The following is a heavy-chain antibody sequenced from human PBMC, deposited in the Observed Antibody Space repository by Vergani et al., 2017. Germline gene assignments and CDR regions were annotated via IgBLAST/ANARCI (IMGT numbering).Heavy chain of an antibody. CDR2: INYVGRT. J-gene: IGHJ4*02. D-gene: IGHD2-15*01. V-gene: IGHV4-39*07. CDR3: RLVAAGRDF. CDR1: GDSINPSSSF. Sequence: QVQLQESGPGLVKPPGTLSLTCAVSGDSINPSSSFWGWIRQSPGKGLEWIGSINYVGRTYYIPSLQSRATVFVDTSKTQFSLKLTSLTAADTAIYFCRLVAAGRDFWGQGVLVTVSS.